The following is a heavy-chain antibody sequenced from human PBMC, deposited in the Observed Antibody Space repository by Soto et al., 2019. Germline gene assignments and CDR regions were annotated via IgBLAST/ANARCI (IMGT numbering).Heavy chain of an antibody. CDR2: ISGSGGST. CDR1: GFTFCRHA. J-gene: IGHJ4*02. V-gene: IGHV3-23*01. D-gene: IGHD3-16*02. Sequence: GSLRPSCATPGFTFCRHALSWVRQAPGEGVEWVSAISGSGGSTYYADSVKGRFTISRDNSKNTLYLQMNSLRAEDTAVYYCAKDQPVWGSYRHHQSFDYWGQGTLVTVSS. CDR3: AKDQPVWGSYRHHQSFDY.